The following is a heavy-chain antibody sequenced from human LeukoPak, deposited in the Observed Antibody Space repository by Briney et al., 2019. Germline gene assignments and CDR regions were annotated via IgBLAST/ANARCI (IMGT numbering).Heavy chain of an antibody. D-gene: IGHD2-15*01. CDR3: ARHCCSGGSCYPMNWFDP. J-gene: IGHJ5*02. Sequence: SETLSLTCTVSGGSISNYYWSWIRQPPGKGLEWIGYIYYSGSTKYNPSLKSRVTISVDTSKNQFSLRLSSVTAADTAVYYCARHCCSGGSCYPMNWFDPWGQGTLVTVSS. CDR1: GGSISNYY. V-gene: IGHV4-59*08. CDR2: IYYSGST.